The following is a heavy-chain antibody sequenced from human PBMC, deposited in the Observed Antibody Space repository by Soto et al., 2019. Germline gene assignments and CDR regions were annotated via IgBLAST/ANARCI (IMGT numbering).Heavy chain of an antibody. CDR3: ARAMWTVSPTYFDF. D-gene: IGHD2-21*01. CDR2: IYYSGGT. J-gene: IGHJ4*02. Sequence: QVRLQESGPGLVKPSQTLSLTYTVSGGFISTGDYCWSWIRQPPGKGLEWIGFIYYSGGTYYNPSLKSRVTISIDTTKKQFSLKLSSLTAAGTAVYYCARAMWTVSPTYFDFWGLGTLLTVSS. CDR1: GGFISTGDYC. V-gene: IGHV4-30-4*01.